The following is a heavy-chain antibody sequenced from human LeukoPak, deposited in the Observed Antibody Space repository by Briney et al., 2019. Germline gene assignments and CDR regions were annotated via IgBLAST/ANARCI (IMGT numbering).Heavy chain of an antibody. J-gene: IGHJ4*02. CDR2: FYPGDPDT. CDR1: GYDFTSNW. CDR3: TIRYSGSYNDY. D-gene: IGHD1-26*01. V-gene: IGHV5-51*01. Sequence: GESLKISCKGSGYDFTSNWIGWVRQLPGKGLEWMGIFYPGDPDTRYGPSFQGQVIISTDKSINTAYLQWSSLKASDTAMYFCTIRYSGSYNDYWGQGTLVTVSS.